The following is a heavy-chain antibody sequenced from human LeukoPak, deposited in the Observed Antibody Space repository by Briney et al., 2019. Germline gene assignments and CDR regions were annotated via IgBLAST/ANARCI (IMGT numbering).Heavy chain of an antibody. J-gene: IGHJ3*02. CDR1: GFTFSDYA. CDR3: AKAQWGTVVGAFEI. CDR2: IRSKTNNYAT. Sequence: TGGSLRLSCAASGFTFSDYAMHWVRQASGKGLEWVGRIRSKTNNYATAYAASVKGRFTISRDNAKNSLYPQMNSLRAEDTAVYYCAKAQWGTVVGAFEIWGQGTMVTVSS. V-gene: IGHV3-73*01. D-gene: IGHD3-22*01.